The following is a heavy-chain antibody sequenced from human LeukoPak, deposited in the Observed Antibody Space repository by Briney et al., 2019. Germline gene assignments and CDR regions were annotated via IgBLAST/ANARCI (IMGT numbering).Heavy chain of an antibody. CDR1: GYTFTSYD. J-gene: IGHJ5*02. Sequence: ASAKVSCKASGYTFTSYDINWVRQATGQGLEWMGWMSPNSGNTGYAQKFQGRVTMTRNTSISIAYMELSSLRSEDTAVYYCARGTGYCTGGSCYNWFDPWGQGTLVTVSS. CDR3: ARGTGYCTGGSCYNWFDP. CDR2: MSPNSGNT. V-gene: IGHV1-8*01. D-gene: IGHD2-15*01.